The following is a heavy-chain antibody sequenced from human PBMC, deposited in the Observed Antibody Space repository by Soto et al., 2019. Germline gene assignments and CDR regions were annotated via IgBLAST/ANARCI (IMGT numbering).Heavy chain of an antibody. CDR1: CDSISSYF. CDR3: ARDPGDYVRQNWFDP. J-gene: IGHJ5*02. Sequence: PSETLSLTCTVSCDSISSYFWSWIRQPAGKGLEWIGRVHTSGSTTYNPSLKSRVTITRDTSASTAYMELSSLRSEDTAVYYCARDPGDYVRQNWFDPWGQGTLVTVSS. V-gene: IGHV4-4*07. CDR2: VHTSGST. D-gene: IGHD4-17*01.